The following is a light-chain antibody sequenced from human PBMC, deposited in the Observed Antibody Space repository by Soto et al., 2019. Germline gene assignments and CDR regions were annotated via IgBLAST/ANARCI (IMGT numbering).Light chain of an antibody. CDR1: QSVSSSY. CDR3: QQYGSSPTWT. J-gene: IGKJ1*01. V-gene: IGKV3-20*01. CDR2: GAF. Sequence: ESVLTQAPGTLFLSPGERVTLSCRASQSVSSSYLAWYQQKPGQAPRLLIYGAFKRATGIPDRFSGSGSGTDFTLTISRLEPEDFAVYYCQQYGSSPTWTFGQGTKVDIK.